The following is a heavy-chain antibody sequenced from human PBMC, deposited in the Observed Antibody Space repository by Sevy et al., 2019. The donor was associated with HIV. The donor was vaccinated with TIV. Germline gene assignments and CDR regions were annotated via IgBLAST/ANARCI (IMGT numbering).Heavy chain of an antibody. D-gene: IGHD2-2*01. V-gene: IGHV6-1*01. J-gene: IGHJ4*02. CDR3: ARNPPYCSSTSCHFDY. Sequence: KQSQTLSLTCAISGDSVSSNSAAWNWIRQSPSRGLEWLGRTYYRSKWYNDYAVSVKSRITINPGTSKNQFSLQLNSVTPEDTAVYYCARNPPYCSSTSCHFDYWGQGTLVTVSS. CDR2: TYYRSKWYN. CDR1: GDSVSSNSAA.